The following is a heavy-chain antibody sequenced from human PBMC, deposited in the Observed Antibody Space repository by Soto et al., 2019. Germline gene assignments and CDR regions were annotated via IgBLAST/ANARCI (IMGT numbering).Heavy chain of an antibody. J-gene: IGHJ5*02. CDR2: IIPILEPP. CDR1: GGTFSTYT. D-gene: IGHD1-26*01. V-gene: IGHV1-69*16. CDR3: ARERGGSFSS. Sequence: QVQLVQSGAEVKKPGASVKVSCKASGGTFSTYTINWVRQAPGQGPEWMGGIIPILEPPNYAQKFQGRVTITADESTTTAHMELSSLRSEDTAIYYCARERGGSFSSWGQGTLVTVSS.